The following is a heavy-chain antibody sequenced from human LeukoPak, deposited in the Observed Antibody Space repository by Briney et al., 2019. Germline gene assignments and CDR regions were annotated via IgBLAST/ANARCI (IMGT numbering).Heavy chain of an antibody. D-gene: IGHD5-12*01. CDR1: GGSFSGYY. Sequence: PSETLSLTCAVYGGSFSGYYWSWIRQPPGKGLEWIGEINHSGSTNYNPSLKSRVTISVDTSKSQFSLKLSSVTAADTAVYYCARGWLYFDYWGQGTLVTVSS. V-gene: IGHV4-34*01. J-gene: IGHJ4*02. CDR2: INHSGST. CDR3: ARGWLYFDY.